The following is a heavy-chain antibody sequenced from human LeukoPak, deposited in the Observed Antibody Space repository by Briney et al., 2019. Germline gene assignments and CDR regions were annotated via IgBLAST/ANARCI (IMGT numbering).Heavy chain of an antibody. Sequence: PSETLSLTCTVSGGSISSDNYYWGWIRQPPGKGLEFIGSIYYSGSTYYNPSLKSRVTISVDTSKKQFSLKLSSVTAADTAVYYCARRYDFWSGYPPPLDYWGQGTLVTVSS. CDR3: ARRYDFWSGYPPPLDY. CDR1: GGSISSDNYY. J-gene: IGHJ4*02. D-gene: IGHD3-3*01. V-gene: IGHV4-39*07. CDR2: IYYSGST.